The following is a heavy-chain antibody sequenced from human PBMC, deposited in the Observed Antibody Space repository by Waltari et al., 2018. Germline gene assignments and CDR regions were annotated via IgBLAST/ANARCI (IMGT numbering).Heavy chain of an antibody. J-gene: IGHJ5*02. V-gene: IGHV3-21*01. Sequence: EVRLAESGGGLVKPGGSLSPSCTASAFDFGDYDMNWVRQAPGTGLEWVSSIGGTHSNIFYADSVKGRFTVSRDNAKNSLYLQMDNLRAEDSGLYYCTRDLYGSGGDWFDPWGQGTLVTVSS. CDR2: IGGTHSNI. CDR3: TRDLYGSGGDWFDP. CDR1: AFDFGDYD. D-gene: IGHD3-10*01.